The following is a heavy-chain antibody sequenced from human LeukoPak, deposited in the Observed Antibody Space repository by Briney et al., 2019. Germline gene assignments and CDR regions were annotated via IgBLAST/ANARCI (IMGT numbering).Heavy chain of an antibody. J-gene: IGHJ4*02. CDR3: ARDFERPDY. Sequence: ASVKVSCKASGGTFRSNAISWVRQAPGQGLEWMGRINPNSGGTNYAQKFQGRVTMTRDTSISTAYMELRRLRSDDTAVYYCARDFERPDYWGQGTLVTVSS. V-gene: IGHV1-2*06. CDR1: GGTFRSNA. CDR2: INPNSGGT.